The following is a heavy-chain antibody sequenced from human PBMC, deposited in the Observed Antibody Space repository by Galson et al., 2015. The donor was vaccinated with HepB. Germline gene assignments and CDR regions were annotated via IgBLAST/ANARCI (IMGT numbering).Heavy chain of an antibody. D-gene: IGHD1-26*01. J-gene: IGHJ3*02. CDR3: ARDGRGGVGATWYAFDI. CDR2: IYSGGST. Sequence: SLRLSCAASGFTVSSNYMSWVRQAPGKGLEWVSVIYSGGSTYYADSVKGRFTTSRDNSKNTLYLQMNSLRAEDTAVYYCARDGRGGVGATWYAFDIWGQGTMVTVSS. CDR1: GFTVSSNY. V-gene: IGHV3-66*01.